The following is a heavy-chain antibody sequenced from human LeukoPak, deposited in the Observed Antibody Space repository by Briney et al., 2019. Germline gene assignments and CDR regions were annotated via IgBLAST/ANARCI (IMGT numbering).Heavy chain of an antibody. CDR2: IYTSGST. D-gene: IGHD3-22*01. J-gene: IGHJ5*02. CDR1: GGSISSGSYY. CDR3: ARGPGAMIFLRS. V-gene: IGHV4-61*02. Sequence: SQTLSLTCTVSGGSISSGSYYWSWIRQPAGKGLEWIGRIYTSGSTNYNPSLKSRVTISVDTSKNQFSLKLSSVTAADTAVYYCARGPGAMIFLRSWGQATLVTVSS.